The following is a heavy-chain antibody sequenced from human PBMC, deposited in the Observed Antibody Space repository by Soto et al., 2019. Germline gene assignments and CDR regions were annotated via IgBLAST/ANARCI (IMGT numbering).Heavy chain of an antibody. CDR3: ATYVVVPAAILDSDAFDI. V-gene: IGHV1-69*06. CDR2: IIPIFGTA. CDR1: GGTFSSYA. J-gene: IGHJ3*02. Sequence: SVKVSWKASGGTFSSYAISWVRQAPGQGLEWMGGIIPIFGTANYAQKFQGRVTITADKSTSTAYMELSSLRSEDTAVYYCATYVVVPAAILDSDAFDIWGQGTMVTVS. D-gene: IGHD2-2*02.